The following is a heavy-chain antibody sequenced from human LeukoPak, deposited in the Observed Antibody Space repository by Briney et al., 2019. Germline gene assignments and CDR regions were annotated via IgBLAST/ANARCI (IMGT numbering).Heavy chain of an antibody. V-gene: IGHV4-59*13. J-gene: IGHJ5*02. CDR3: ARVRSGDYFPFDH. CDR1: GGSISSYY. Sequence: SETLSLTCTVSGGSISSYYWSWIRQSPGKGLEWIGYIYYSGTTNYNPSLKSRVTISMDTSKNQFSLKLTSVTSADTAVYFCARVRSGDYFPFDHWGQGILVTVSS. D-gene: IGHD3-22*01. CDR2: IYYSGTT.